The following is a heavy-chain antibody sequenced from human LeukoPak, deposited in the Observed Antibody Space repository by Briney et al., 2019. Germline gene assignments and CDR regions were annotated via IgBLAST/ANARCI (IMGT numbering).Heavy chain of an antibody. V-gene: IGHV4-59*01. J-gene: IGHJ4*01. Sequence: SETLSLTCTVSGGSISGYYWSWIRQPPGKGLEWIGYIYYSGNTNYNPSLGSRVAISVDTSKNHFSLRLTSVTAADTAVYYCATDYYHSSGYYYTYWGHGTLVTVSS. CDR3: ATDYYHSSGYYYTY. CDR1: GGSISGYY. CDR2: IYYSGNT. D-gene: IGHD3-22*01.